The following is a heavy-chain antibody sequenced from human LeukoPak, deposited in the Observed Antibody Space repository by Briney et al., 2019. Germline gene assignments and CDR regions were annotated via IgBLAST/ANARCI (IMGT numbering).Heavy chain of an antibody. CDR3: ARSTNYYYYYMDV. J-gene: IGHJ6*03. CDR2: IKQDGSEE. CDR1: GFTFSSYW. D-gene: IGHD5-24*01. V-gene: IGHV3-7*01. Sequence: PGGSLRLSCAASGFTFSSYWMSWVRQAPGRGLEWVANIKQDGSEEYYVDSVKGRFTISRDNAKNSLYLQMNSLRAEDTAVYYCARSTNYYYYYMDVWGKGTTVTVFS.